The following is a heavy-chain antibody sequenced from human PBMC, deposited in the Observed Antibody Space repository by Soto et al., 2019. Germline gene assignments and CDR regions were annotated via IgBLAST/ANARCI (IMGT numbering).Heavy chain of an antibody. CDR3: ARWGTTGGLDV. Sequence: QVQLVESGGGVVQPGTSLRLSCVGSGFTFRSYVIHWVRQAPGKGREWVALTSYDGSNKDYGDSVKGRFTISRDNSRNTVDLQMDSLRREDTALYYCARWGTTGGLDVCGQGTLVSVSS. D-gene: IGHD3-16*01. CDR1: GFTFRSYV. J-gene: IGHJ1*01. V-gene: IGHV3-30*19. CDR2: TSYDGSNK.